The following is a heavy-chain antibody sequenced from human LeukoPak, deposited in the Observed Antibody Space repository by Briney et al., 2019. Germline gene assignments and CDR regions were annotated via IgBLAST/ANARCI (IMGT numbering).Heavy chain of an antibody. Sequence: PSETLSLTCTVSGGSISGSSYYWGWIRQPPGKGLEWIGSIYYSGSTYYNPSLKSRVTISVDTSKNQFSLKLSSVTAADTAVYYCARSPQQWLVRVTGAFDIWGQGTMVTVSS. D-gene: IGHD6-19*01. V-gene: IGHV4-39*01. J-gene: IGHJ3*02. CDR1: GGSISGSSYY. CDR2: IYYSGST. CDR3: ARSPQQWLVRVTGAFDI.